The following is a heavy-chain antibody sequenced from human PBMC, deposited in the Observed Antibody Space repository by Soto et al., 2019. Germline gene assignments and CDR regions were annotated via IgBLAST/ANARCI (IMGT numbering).Heavy chain of an antibody. Sequence: PGGSLRLSCAASGFTFSSYSMNWVRQAPGKGLEWVSYISSSSSTIYYADSVKGRFTISRDNAKNSLYLQMNSLRDEDTAVYYCARDRGAAGFYYYYGMDVWGQGTTVTVSS. CDR3: ARDRGAAGFYYYYGMDV. J-gene: IGHJ6*02. CDR2: ISSSSSTI. CDR1: GFTFSSYS. D-gene: IGHD6-13*01. V-gene: IGHV3-48*02.